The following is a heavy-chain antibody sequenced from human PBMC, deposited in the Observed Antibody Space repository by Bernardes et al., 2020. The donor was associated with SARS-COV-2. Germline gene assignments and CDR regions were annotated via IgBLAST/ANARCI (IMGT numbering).Heavy chain of an antibody. Sequence: SETLSLTCTVSGGSISSGGYYWSWLRQHPGKGLEWIGYIYYSGITYYNTSLKSRVTISVDTSTNQFSLKLSSVTAADTAVYYCARDQLRYCDWLNPRINYYYAYGMDVWGQGTTVTVSS. V-gene: IGHV4-31*03. CDR3: ARDQLRYCDWLNPRINYYYAYGMDV. J-gene: IGHJ6*02. CDR1: GGSISSGGYY. CDR2: IYYSGIT. D-gene: IGHD3-9*01.